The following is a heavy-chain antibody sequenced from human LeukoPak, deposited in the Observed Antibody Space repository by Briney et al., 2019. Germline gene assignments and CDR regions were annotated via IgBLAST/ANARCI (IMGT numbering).Heavy chain of an antibody. Sequence: ASVKVSCKASGYTFTGYYTHWVRQAPGQGLEWMGWINPNSGGTNYAQKFHGRVTMTRDTSISTAYMELSRLRSDDTAVYYCATLLSNAAFDYWGQGTLVTVSS. CDR3: ATLLSNAAFDY. V-gene: IGHV1-2*02. D-gene: IGHD6-25*01. J-gene: IGHJ4*02. CDR1: GYTFTGYY. CDR2: INPNSGGT.